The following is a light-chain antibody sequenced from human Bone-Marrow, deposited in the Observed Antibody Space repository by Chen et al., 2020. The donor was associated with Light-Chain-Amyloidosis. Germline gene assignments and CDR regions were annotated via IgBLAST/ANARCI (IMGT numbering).Light chain of an antibody. Sequence: SYVLTQPPPVSVAPGQTATITCGGTGIGSLKVHWYQQKAGQAPVMVVYDDTDRPAGIPERFSGSKSGNAATLTITRVEAGDEADYYCQVWEGSSDEVVFGGGTRLTVL. CDR3: QVWEGSSDEVV. J-gene: IGLJ3*02. CDR1: GIGSLK. V-gene: IGLV3-21*02. CDR2: DDT.